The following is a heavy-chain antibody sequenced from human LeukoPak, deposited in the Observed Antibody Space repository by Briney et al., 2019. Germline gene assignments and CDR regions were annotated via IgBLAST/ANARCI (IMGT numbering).Heavy chain of an antibody. Sequence: LSLTCTVSGYSINSGYYWDWIRQSPGKGLEWVAVISYDGSNKYYADSVKGRFTISRDNSKNTLYLQMNSLRAEDTAVYYCASGVVVTAIHDDYWGQGTLVTVSS. CDR2: ISYDGSNK. V-gene: IGHV3-30-3*01. CDR3: ASGVVVTAIHDDY. CDR1: GYSINSGYY. J-gene: IGHJ4*02. D-gene: IGHD2-21*02.